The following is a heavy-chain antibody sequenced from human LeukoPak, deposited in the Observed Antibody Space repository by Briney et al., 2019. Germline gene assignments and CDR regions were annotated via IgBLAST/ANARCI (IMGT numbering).Heavy chain of an antibody. V-gene: IGHV3-7*03. Sequence: GGSLRLSCAASGFTFSSYWMSWVRQAPGKGLEWVANIKQDGSEKYYVDSVKGRFTISRDNAKNTLYLQMNSLRAEDTAVYYCAKVDDYVWGSYRYDAFDIWGQGTMVTVSS. J-gene: IGHJ3*02. CDR2: IKQDGSEK. CDR1: GFTFSSYW. D-gene: IGHD3-16*02. CDR3: AKVDDYVWGSYRYDAFDI.